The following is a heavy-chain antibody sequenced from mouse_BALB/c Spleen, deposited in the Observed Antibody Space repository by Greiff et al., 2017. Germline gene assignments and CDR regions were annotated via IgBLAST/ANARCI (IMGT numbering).Heavy chain of an antibody. J-gene: IGHJ4*01. Sequence: VQLQQSGPELVKPGASVKISCKASGYSFTGYYMHWVKQSHVKSLEWIGRINPYNGATSYNQNFKDKASLTVDKSSSTAYMELHSLTSEDSAVYYCARWGYYGSSRYAMDYWGQGTSVTVSS. CDR3: ARWGYYGSSRYAMDY. CDR2: INPYNGAT. V-gene: IGHV1-31*01. CDR1: GYSFTGYY. D-gene: IGHD1-1*01.